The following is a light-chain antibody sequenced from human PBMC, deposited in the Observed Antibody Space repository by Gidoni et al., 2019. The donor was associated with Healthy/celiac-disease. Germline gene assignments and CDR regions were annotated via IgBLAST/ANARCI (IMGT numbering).Light chain of an antibody. CDR1: QSVSSY. V-gene: IGKV3-11*01. J-gene: IGKJ4*01. CDR3: QQRSNWPPSLT. Sequence: EIVLTQSPATLSLSPGERATLSCRASQSVSSYLAWYQQKPGQAPRLLIYDASNRATGIPARFSGSESGTDFTLTISSLEPEDFAVYYCQQRSNWPPSLTFXGXTKVXIK. CDR2: DAS.